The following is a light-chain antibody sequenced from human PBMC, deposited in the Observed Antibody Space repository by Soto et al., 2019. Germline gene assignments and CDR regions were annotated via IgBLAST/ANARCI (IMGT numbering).Light chain of an antibody. Sequence: EIVLTQSPGTLSLSPGERATLSCRASHTISSSYLAWYQQKPGQAPRLLMYGISRRATGIPDRFSGSGSGTDFTLTVARLEPEDCAVYYCQQYVTSSPRMFGQGTKVEIK. J-gene: IGKJ1*01. CDR3: QQYVTSSPRM. V-gene: IGKV3-20*01. CDR1: HTISSSY. CDR2: GIS.